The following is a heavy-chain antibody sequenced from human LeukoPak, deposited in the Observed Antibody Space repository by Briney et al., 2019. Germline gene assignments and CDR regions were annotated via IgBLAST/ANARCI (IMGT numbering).Heavy chain of an antibody. CDR1: GHTFTGYY. V-gene: IGHV1-2*02. J-gene: IGHJ4*02. CDR2: INPNSGGT. Sequence: RASVKVSCTASGHTFTGYYMHWVRQAPGQGLEWMGWINPNSGGTNYAQKFQGRVTMTRDTSISTAYMELSRLRSDDTAVYYCAREYYGSGSYGDWGQGTLVTVSS. D-gene: IGHD3-10*01. CDR3: AREYYGSGSYGD.